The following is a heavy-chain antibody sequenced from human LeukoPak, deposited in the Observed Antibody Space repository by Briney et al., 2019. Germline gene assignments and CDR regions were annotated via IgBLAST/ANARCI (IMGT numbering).Heavy chain of an antibody. CDR1: GGSFSGYY. V-gene: IGHV4-34*01. D-gene: IGHD2-2*01. CDR3: ATCSSTSCLRGMDV. CDR2: INHRGST. Sequence: SETLSLTCAVYGGSFSGYYWSWIRQPPGKGLEWIGEINHRGSTKYNPSLKSRVIISVDTSKNQFSLKVSSVTAADTAVYYCATCSSTSCLRGMDVWGQGTTVSAS. J-gene: IGHJ6*02.